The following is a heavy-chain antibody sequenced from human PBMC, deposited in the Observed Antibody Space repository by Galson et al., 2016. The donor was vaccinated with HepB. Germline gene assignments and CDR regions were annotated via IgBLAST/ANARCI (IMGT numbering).Heavy chain of an antibody. V-gene: IGHV4-39*01. Sequence: SETLSLTCNIPPNSSWCWIRQPPGKGHEWIGSINFRGNTFYNPSLASRVTISVDTSRNELSLRLTSVTASDTAVYYCARHRTGEFFNPSDSWGRGILVTVSS. D-gene: IGHD7-27*01. J-gene: IGHJ4*02. CDR3: ARHRTGEFFNPSDS. CDR1: PNSS. CDR2: INFRGNT.